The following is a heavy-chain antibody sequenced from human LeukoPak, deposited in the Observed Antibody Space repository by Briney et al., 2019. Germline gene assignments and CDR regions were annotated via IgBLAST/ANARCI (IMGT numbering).Heavy chain of an antibody. CDR2: IYYSGST. J-gene: IGHJ4*02. Sequence: PSETLSLTCTVSGGSFSSYYWSWIRQPPGKGLEWIGYIYYSGSTNYNPSLKSRVTISVDTSKNQFSLKLSSVTAADTAVYYCARRYSSGWSPFDYWGQGTLVTVSS. CDR3: ARRYSSGWSPFDY. CDR1: GGSFSSYY. D-gene: IGHD6-19*01. V-gene: IGHV4-59*08.